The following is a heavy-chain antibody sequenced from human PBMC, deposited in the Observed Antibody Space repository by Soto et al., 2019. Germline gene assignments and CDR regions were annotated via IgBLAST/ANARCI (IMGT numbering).Heavy chain of an antibody. D-gene: IGHD4-17*01. CDR2: ISAYNGNT. J-gene: IGHJ6*03. CDR1: GYTFTSYG. CDR3: ARDRATYGDYGAYYYYYMDV. Sequence: VASVKVSCKASGYTFTSYGISWVRQAPGQGLEWMGWISAYNGNTNYAQKLQGRVTMTTDTSTSTAYMELRSLRSDDTAVYYCARDRATYGDYGAYYYYYMDVWGKGTTVTVSS. V-gene: IGHV1-18*01.